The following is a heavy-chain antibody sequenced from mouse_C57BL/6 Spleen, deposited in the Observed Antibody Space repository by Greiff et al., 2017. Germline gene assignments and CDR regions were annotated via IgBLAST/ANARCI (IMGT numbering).Heavy chain of an antibody. J-gene: IGHJ3*01. Sequence: EVKLMESGGGLVKPGGSLKLSCAASGFTFSRYAMSWVRQTPEKRLEWVATISDGGSYTYYPDNVKGRFTISRDNAKNNLYLQMSHQKSEDTAMYYCARGYDGLAYWGQGTLVTVAA. V-gene: IGHV5-4*03. CDR3: ARGYDGLAY. CDR2: ISDGGSYT. D-gene: IGHD2-3*01. CDR1: GFTFSRYA.